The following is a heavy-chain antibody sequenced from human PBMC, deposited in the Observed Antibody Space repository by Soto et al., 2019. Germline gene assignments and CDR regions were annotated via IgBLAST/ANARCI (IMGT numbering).Heavy chain of an antibody. V-gene: IGHV4-31*03. CDR3: ARVRENYFDS. J-gene: IGHJ4*02. CDR1: GGSISSDGVYYR. CDR2: IYDSGSP. Sequence: PSETLSLTCTVSGGSISSDGVYYRWSWIRQHPGKGLEWIGYIYDSGSPYYHPSLESRVTVSVDTSKNQFSLKLSSLTAADTAVYYCARVRENYFDSWGQG.